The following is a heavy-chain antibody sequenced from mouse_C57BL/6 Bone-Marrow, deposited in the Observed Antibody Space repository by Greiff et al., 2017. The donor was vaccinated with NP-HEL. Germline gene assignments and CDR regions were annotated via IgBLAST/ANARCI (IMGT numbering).Heavy chain of an antibody. CDR2: IYPRSGNT. CDR1: GYTFTSYG. V-gene: IGHV1-81*01. Sequence: QVQLQQSGAELARPGASVKLSCKASGYTFTSYGISWVKQRTGQGLEWIGEIYPRSGNTYYNEKFKGKATLTADKSSSTAYMELRSLTSEDSAVYVCARRPLFTTVPSMDYWGQGTSVTVSS. J-gene: IGHJ4*01. D-gene: IGHD1-1*01. CDR3: ARRPLFTTVPSMDY.